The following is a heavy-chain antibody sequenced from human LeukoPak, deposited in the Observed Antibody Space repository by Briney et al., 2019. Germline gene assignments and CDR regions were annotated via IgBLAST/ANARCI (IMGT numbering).Heavy chain of an antibody. V-gene: IGHV3-23*01. D-gene: IGHD3-3*01. J-gene: IGHJ5*02. Sequence: PSGGSLRLSCAASGFAFSSYAMSWVRQAPGKGLEWVSAISGSGGSTYYADSVKGRFTISRDNSKNTLYLQMNSLRAEDTAVYYCAKDPNVLEWLLPIRTGTESWGQGTLVTVSS. CDR2: ISGSGGST. CDR3: AKDPNVLEWLLPIRTGTES. CDR1: GFAFSSYA.